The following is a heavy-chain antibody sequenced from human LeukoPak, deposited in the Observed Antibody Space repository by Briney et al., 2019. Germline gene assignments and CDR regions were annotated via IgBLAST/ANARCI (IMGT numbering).Heavy chain of an antibody. J-gene: IGHJ4*02. V-gene: IGHV3-21*01. CDR2: ISSSSSYI. CDR1: GFTFSSYS. D-gene: IGHD6-19*01. CDR3: ARGGSSRKYSSGHGY. Sequence: GGSLRLSCAASGFTFSSYSMNWVRQAPGKGLEWVSSISSSSSYIYYADSVKGRFTISRDNAKNSLYLQMNSLRAEDTAVYYCARGGSSRKYSSGHGYWGQGTLVTVSS.